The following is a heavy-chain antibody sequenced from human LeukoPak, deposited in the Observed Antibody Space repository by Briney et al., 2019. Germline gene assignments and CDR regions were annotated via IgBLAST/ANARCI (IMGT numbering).Heavy chain of an antibody. CDR3: ARVPAYYDSSGYTQYFQH. CDR2: ISAYNGNT. Sequence: ASVKVSCKASGYTFTSYGISWVRQAPGQGLEWMGWISAYNGNTNYAQKLQGRVTMTTDTSTSTAYMELRSLRSDDTAVNYCARVPAYYDSSGYTQYFQHWGQGTLVTVSS. V-gene: IGHV1-18*01. D-gene: IGHD3-22*01. J-gene: IGHJ1*01. CDR1: GYTFTSYG.